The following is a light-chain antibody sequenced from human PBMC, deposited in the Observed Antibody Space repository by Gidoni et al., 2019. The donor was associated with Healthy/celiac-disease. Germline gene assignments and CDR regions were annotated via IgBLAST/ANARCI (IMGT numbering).Light chain of an antibody. J-gene: IGKJ5*01. CDR3: QQYNTWPPIT. CDR2: GAS. Sequence: EIVMTQSPATLAVSPGERATLYCRASQSVSSNLAWYQQKPGQAPRLLIYGASTRATGIPARFSGSGSGTEFPLTISRLQSEVFAVYSCQQYNTWPPITFGQGTRLEIK. CDR1: QSVSSN. V-gene: IGKV3-15*01.